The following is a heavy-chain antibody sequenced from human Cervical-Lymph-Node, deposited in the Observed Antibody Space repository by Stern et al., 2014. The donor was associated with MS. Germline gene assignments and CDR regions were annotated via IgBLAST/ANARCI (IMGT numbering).Heavy chain of an antibody. V-gene: IGHV1-18*01. Sequence: QVQLVESGAEVKKPGASVKGSCKASGYTFTSYGISWVRQAPGQGLEWMGWISAYNGNTIYAQKLQGRVTMTTDTSTSTAYMELRSLRSDDTAVYYCARVDSSGYYKDAFDIWGQGTMVTVSS. CDR3: ARVDSSGYYKDAFDI. CDR2: ISAYNGNT. D-gene: IGHD3-22*01. CDR1: GYTFTSYG. J-gene: IGHJ3*02.